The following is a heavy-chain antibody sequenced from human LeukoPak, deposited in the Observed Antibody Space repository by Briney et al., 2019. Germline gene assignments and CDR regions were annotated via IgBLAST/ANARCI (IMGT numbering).Heavy chain of an antibody. V-gene: IGHV3-11*01. CDR2: ISSSGSTI. CDR1: GFTFSDYY. J-gene: IGHJ4*02. Sequence: PGGSLRLSCAASGFTFSDYYMGWIRQAPGKGLEWVSYISSSGSTIHYADSVKGRFTISRDNAKNSLYLQMNSLRAEDTAVYYCAREPPPDYGDYEDYWGQGTLVTVSS. D-gene: IGHD4-17*01. CDR3: AREPPPDYGDYEDY.